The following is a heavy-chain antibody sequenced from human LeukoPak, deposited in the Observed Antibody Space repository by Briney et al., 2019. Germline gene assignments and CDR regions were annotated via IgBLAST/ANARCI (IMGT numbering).Heavy chain of an antibody. CDR1: GFNVGDYG. CDR3: ARDSNPYCSGGSCTAFDI. Sequence: GGSLRLSCTASGFNVGDYGLSWVRQAPGKGLEWVSSISSSSSYIYYADSMKGRFTISRDNARNSLYLQMNSLRAEDTAMYFCARDSNPYCSGGSCTAFDIWGQGTMVTVSS. D-gene: IGHD2-15*01. V-gene: IGHV3-21*01. CDR2: ISSSSSYI. J-gene: IGHJ3*02.